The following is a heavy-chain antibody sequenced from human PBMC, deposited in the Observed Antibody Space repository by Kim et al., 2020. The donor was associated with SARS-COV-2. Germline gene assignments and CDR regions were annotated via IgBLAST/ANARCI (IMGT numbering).Heavy chain of an antibody. CDR2: IKQDGSAK. V-gene: IGHV3-7*01. CDR3: ARGGSSNWFDP. D-gene: IGHD2-15*01. CDR1: GFTFSSYW. J-gene: IGHJ5*02. Sequence: GGSLRLSCAASGFTFSSYWMSWVRQAPGKGLEWVANIKQDGSAKYYVDSVKGRFTISRDNAKNSLYLQMNSLRAEDTAVYYCARGGSSNWFDPWGQGTLVTVSS.